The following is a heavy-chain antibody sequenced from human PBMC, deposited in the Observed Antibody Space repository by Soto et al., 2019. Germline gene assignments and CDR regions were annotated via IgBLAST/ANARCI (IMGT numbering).Heavy chain of an antibody. D-gene: IGHD7-27*01. V-gene: IGHV2-5*02. J-gene: IGHJ4*02. Sequence: QITLKESGPTLVKPTQTLTLTCTFSGFSLSTSGVGVGWIRQPPGKALEWLAFLYWDDDKRYSPSPKSRLTITTDTSKNPVLLTMTNMAPVDTATYYCARTSVNWGSRGLVDYWGQGTLVTVAS. CDR1: GFSLSTSGVG. CDR3: ARTSVNWGSRGLVDY. CDR2: LYWDDDK.